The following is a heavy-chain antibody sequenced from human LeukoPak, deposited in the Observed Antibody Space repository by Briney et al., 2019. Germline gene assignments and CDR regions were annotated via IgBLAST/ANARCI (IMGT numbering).Heavy chain of an antibody. CDR1: GYTFIDYY. V-gene: IGHV1-18*04. J-gene: IGHJ4*02. D-gene: IGHD2-2*01. CDR2: ISAYNGNT. CDR3: ARDCSSTSCFYVFDY. Sequence: GASVKVSCKASGYTFIDYYIHWVRRAPGQGLEWMGWISAYNGNTNYAQKLQGRVTMTTDTSTSTAYMELRSLRSDDTAVYYCARDCSSTSCFYVFDYWGQGTLVTVSS.